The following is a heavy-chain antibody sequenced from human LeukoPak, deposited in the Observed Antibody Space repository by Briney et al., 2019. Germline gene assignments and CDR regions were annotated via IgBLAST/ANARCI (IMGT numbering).Heavy chain of an antibody. CDR2: ISAYNGNT. CDR1: GYTFTSYG. V-gene: IGHV1-18*01. CDR3: ARDTGYYDFWSGYYKTYYYYMDV. J-gene: IGHJ6*03. D-gene: IGHD3-3*01. Sequence: ASVKVSCKASGYTFTSYGISWVRQAPGQGLEWMGWISAYNGNTNYAQKLQGRVTMTTGTSTSTAYMELRSLRSDDTAVYYCARDTGYYDFWSGYYKTYYYYMDVWGKGTTVTVSS.